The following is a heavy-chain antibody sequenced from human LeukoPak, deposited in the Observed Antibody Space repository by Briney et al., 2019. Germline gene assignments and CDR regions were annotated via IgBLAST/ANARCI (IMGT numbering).Heavy chain of an antibody. CDR1: GGSISSGGYY. CDR2: IYYSGST. D-gene: IGHD4-17*01. V-gene: IGHV4-31*03. J-gene: IGHJ4*02. CDR3: ARGADYGDSVDY. Sequence: SQILSLTCTVSGGSISSGGYYWSWIRQHPGKGLEWIGYIYYSGSTYYNPSLKSRVTISVDTSKNQFSLKLSSVTAADTAVYYCARGADYGDSVDYWGQGTLVTVSS.